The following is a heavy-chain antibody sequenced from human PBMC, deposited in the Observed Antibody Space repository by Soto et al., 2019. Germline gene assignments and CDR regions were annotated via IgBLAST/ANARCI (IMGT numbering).Heavy chain of an antibody. D-gene: IGHD3-22*01. CDR1: GFTFSSYA. CDR2: ISGSGGST. Sequence: PGGSLRLSCAASGFTFSSYAMSWVRQAPGKGLEWVSAISGSGGSTYYADSVKGRFTISRDNSKNTLYLQMNSLRAEDTAVYYCAKDRDTMIVVATGAFDIWGQGTMVTVSS. CDR3: AKDRDTMIVVATGAFDI. J-gene: IGHJ3*02. V-gene: IGHV3-23*01.